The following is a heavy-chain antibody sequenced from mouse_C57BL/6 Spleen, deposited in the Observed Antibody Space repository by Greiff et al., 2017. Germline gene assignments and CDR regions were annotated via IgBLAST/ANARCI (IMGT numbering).Heavy chain of an antibody. J-gene: IGHJ3*01. D-gene: IGHD2-4*01. CDR2: IYPGDGDT. CDR1: GYAFSSYW. CDR3: ARIYYDYAAWFAY. Sequence: VQLQQSGAELVKPGASVKISCKASGYAFSSYWMNWVKQRPGKGLEWIGQIYPGDGDTNYNGKFKGKATLTADKSSSTAYMQLSSLTSEDSAVYFCARIYYDYAAWFAYWGQGTLVTVSA. V-gene: IGHV1-80*01.